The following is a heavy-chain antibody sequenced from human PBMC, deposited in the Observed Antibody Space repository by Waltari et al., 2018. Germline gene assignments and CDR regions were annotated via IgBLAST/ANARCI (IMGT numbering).Heavy chain of an antibody. V-gene: IGHV2-26*01. J-gene: IGHJ5*02. Sequence: LKESGPVLVKPTETLTLTCTVSGFSLSNARMGVSWIRQPPGKALEWLAHIFSNDEKSYSTSLKSRLTISKDTSKSQVVLTMTNMDPVDTATYYCARILVPDFWSGYYPNWFDPWGHGTLVTVSS. CDR2: IFSNDEK. CDR1: GFSLSNARMG. CDR3: ARILVPDFWSGYYPNWFDP. D-gene: IGHD3-3*01.